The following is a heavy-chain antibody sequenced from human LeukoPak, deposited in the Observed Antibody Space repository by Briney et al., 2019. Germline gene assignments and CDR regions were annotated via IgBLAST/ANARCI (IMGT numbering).Heavy chain of an antibody. V-gene: IGHV1-8*01. J-gene: IGHJ6*02. CDR3: ARGEWQHDYYYYGMDV. CDR2: MNPNSGNT. D-gene: IGHD3-3*01. Sequence: ASVKVSCKASGYTFTSYDINWVRQATGQGLEWMGWMNPNSGNTGYAQKFQGRFTMTRNTSISTAYMELSSLRSEDTAVYYCARGEWQHDYYYYGMDVWGQGTTVTVSS. CDR1: GYTFTSYD.